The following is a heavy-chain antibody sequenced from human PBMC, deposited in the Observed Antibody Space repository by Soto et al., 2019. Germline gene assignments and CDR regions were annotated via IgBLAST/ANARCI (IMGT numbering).Heavy chain of an antibody. CDR1: GYSFTDYH. CDR3: ARGDSTDCSNGVCSFFYNHDMDV. CDR2: INPKSGGT. J-gene: IGHJ6*02. V-gene: IGHV1-2*04. D-gene: IGHD2-8*01. Sequence: ASVKVSCKAPGYSFTDYHIHWVRQAPGRGLEWLGRINPKSGGTSTAQKFQGWVTMTTDTSISTASMELTRLTSDDTAIYYCARGDSTDCSNGVCSFFYNHDMDVWGQGTTVTVSS.